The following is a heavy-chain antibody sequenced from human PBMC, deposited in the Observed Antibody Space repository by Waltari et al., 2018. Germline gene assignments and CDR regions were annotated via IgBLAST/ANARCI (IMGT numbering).Heavy chain of an antibody. CDR2: ISTYNGNT. CDR1: GYTFTTYG. CDR3: ARGVWFGESTTLRTYGMDV. V-gene: IGHV1-18*04. D-gene: IGHD3-10*01. Sequence: QVQLVQSGAEVKKPGASVKVSCKASGYTFTTYGISWVRQAPGQGLEWMGWISTYNGNTSAAQNLQGRVTMTTDTSTSTAYMELRSLRADDTAGYYCARGVWFGESTTLRTYGMDVWGQGTTVTVSS. J-gene: IGHJ6*02.